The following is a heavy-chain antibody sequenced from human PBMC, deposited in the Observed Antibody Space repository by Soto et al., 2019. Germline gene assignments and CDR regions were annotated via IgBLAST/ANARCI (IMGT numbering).Heavy chain of an antibody. Sequence: EVQLVESGGGLVQPGGSPRLSCAASGFTFSSYEMNWVRQAPGKGLEWVSYISSSGSTIYYADSVKGRFTISRDNAKNSLYLQMNSLRAEDTAVYYCARASGYCSGGSCYGYYYYGMDVWGQGTTVTVSS. J-gene: IGHJ6*02. CDR3: ARASGYCSGGSCYGYYYYGMDV. D-gene: IGHD2-15*01. CDR2: ISSSGSTI. V-gene: IGHV3-48*03. CDR1: GFTFSSYE.